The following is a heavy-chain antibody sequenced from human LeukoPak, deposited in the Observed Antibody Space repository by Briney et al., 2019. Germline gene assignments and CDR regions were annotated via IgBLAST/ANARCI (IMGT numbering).Heavy chain of an antibody. D-gene: IGHD4-17*01. V-gene: IGHV3-23*01. J-gene: IGHJ4*02. CDR2: ISGSGGST. CDR3: AKGEYGDYEFDY. Sequence: GGSLRLSRAASGFTFSSYAMSWVRQAPGGGLEWGSAISGSGGSTYYADSVKGRFTISRDNSKNTLYLQMNSLRAGDAAVYYCAKGEYGDYEFDYWGQGTLVTVSS. CDR1: GFTFSSYA.